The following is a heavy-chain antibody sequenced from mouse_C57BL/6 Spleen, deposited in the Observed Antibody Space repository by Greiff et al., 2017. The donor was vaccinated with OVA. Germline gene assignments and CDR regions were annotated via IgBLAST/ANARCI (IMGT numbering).Heavy chain of an antibody. CDR3: ASLYDYDGNWYFDV. Sequence: QVQLKESGPGLVAPSQSLSITCTVSGFSLTSYAISWVRQPPGKGLEWLGVIWTGGGTNYNSALKSRLSISKDNSKSQVFLKMNSLQTDDTARYYCASLYDYDGNWYFDVWGTGTTVTVSS. CDR2: IWTGGGT. D-gene: IGHD2-4*01. J-gene: IGHJ1*03. CDR1: GFSLTSYA. V-gene: IGHV2-9-1*01.